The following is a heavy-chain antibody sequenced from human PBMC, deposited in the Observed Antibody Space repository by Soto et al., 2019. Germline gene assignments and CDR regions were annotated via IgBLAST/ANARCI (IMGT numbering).Heavy chain of an antibody. CDR3: AGAYGDYEDY. V-gene: IGHV1-24*01. CDR1: GYPLGELT. Sequence: ASVKVSCKVSGYPLGELTMLWVRQAPGKGLEWKGSFDPELDDKIYAQQFQGRVLMTEDTSADTAYMELSGLTSDDTAVYFCAGAYGDYEDYWGQGTLVTVSS. D-gene: IGHD4-17*01. J-gene: IGHJ4*02. CDR2: FDPELDDK.